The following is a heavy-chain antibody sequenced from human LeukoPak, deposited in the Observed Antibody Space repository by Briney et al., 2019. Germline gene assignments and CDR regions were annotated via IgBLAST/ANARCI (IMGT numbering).Heavy chain of an antibody. CDR3: ARGHSPVTTKVSYFQH. CDR1: GGSFSGYY. CDR2: INHSGST. Sequence: SETLSLTCAVYGGSFSGYYWSWIRQPPGKGLEWIGDINHSGSTNYNPSLRSRVTILVDPSKNQFSLKLSSVTAADTAVYYCARGHSPVTTKVSYFQHWGQGTLVTVSS. V-gene: IGHV4-34*01. J-gene: IGHJ1*01. D-gene: IGHD4-17*01.